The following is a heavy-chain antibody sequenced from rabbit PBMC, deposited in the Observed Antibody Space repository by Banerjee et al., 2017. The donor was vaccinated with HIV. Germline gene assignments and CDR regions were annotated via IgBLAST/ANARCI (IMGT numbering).Heavy chain of an antibody. CDR1: GFSFSSSYY. CDR3: ARSAGSDYAYAFNL. V-gene: IGHV1S45*01. D-gene: IGHD4-2*01. CDR2: IYGGSSGGT. Sequence: QEQLVESGGDLVKPGASLTLTCTASGFSFSSSYYICWVRQAPGKGLEWIGCIYGGSSGGTWYASWAKGRFTISKTSSTTVSLQMTSLTAADTATYFCARSAGSDYAYAFNLWGPGTLVTVS. J-gene: IGHJ4*01.